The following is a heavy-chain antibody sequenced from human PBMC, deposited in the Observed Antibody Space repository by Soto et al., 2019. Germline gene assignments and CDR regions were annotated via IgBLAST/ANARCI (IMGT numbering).Heavy chain of an antibody. J-gene: IGHJ6*02. CDR2: IYYSGSA. D-gene: IGHD1-7*01. V-gene: IGHV4-59*01. CDR3: ARGGTTALAYYSFGLEV. Sequence: QVQLQESGPGLVKPSETLSLTCTGSGDSINTYYWTWIRQPPGKGLEWIGYIYYSGSASYNPSLKRRVTISVDPSKNQFALRLSSVTAADTAVYSCARGGTTALAYYSFGLEVWGQGTTVTVSS. CDR1: GDSINTYY.